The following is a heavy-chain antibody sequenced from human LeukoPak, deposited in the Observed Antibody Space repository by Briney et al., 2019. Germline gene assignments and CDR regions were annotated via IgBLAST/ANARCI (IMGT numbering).Heavy chain of an antibody. D-gene: IGHD6-13*01. CDR3: ARDYSPAYYYYYMDV. CDR1: GFTFSDYY. J-gene: IGHJ6*03. Sequence: GGSLRLSCAASGFTFSDYYMGWIRQAPGKGLEWVSYISSSGSTIYYADSVKGRFTISRDNAKNSLYLQMNSLRAEDTAVYYCARDYSPAYYYYYMDVWGKGTTVTVSS. V-gene: IGHV3-11*01. CDR2: ISSSGSTI.